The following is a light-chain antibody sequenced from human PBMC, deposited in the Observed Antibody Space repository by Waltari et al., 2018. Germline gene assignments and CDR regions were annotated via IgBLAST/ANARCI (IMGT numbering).Light chain of an antibody. CDR1: KSYVGAYDS. CDR2: DVR. CDR3: CSYAGNYIMI. J-gene: IGLJ2*01. Sequence: QSVLTQPRSVSGSRGQSVTISCTGNKSYVGAYDSVSWSHHHPGKVPKLMIYDVRRRPSGVPPRFSGSKSGNSASLTISGLQTEDEADYYCCSYAGNYIMIFGGGTKVTVL. V-gene: IGLV2-11*01.